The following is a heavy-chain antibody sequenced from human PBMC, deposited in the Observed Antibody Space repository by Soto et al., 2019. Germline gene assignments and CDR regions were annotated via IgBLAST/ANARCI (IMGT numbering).Heavy chain of an antibody. Sequence: QVQLVESGGGVVQPGRSLRLSCAASGFTFSAYGMHWVRQAPGKGLAWVAVISYDGSNKYYADSVKGRFTISRDNSKNTLYLQMNSLRAEDTAVYYCAKVTFSGDYYYYYGMDVWGQGTTVTVSS. CDR3: AKVTFSGDYYYYYGMDV. CDR1: GFTFSAYG. J-gene: IGHJ6*02. D-gene: IGHD1-26*01. V-gene: IGHV3-30*18. CDR2: ISYDGSNK.